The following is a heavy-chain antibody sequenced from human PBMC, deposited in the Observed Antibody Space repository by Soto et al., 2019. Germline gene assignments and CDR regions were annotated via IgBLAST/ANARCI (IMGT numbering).Heavy chain of an antibody. CDR2: ISSSSSYT. CDR3: ARYCSGGSCYSQMSYYYGMDV. D-gene: IGHD2-15*01. CDR1: GFTFSDYY. J-gene: IGHJ6*02. V-gene: IGHV3-11*06. Sequence: GGSLRLSCAASGFTFSDYYMSWIRQAPGKGLEWVSYISSSSSYTNYADSVKGRFTISRDNAKNSLYLQMNSLRAEDTAVYYCARYCSGGSCYSQMSYYYGMDVWGQGTTVTVSS.